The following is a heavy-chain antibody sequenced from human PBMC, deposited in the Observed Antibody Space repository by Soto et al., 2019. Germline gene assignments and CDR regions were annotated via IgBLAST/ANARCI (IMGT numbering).Heavy chain of an antibody. CDR3: ARAGENVLRYFDWSSSTIYYFDY. D-gene: IGHD3-9*01. CDR2: IIPIFGTA. CDR1: GGTFSGYA. Sequence: ASVKVSCKASGGTFSGYAISWVRQAPGQGLEWMGGIIPIFGTANYAQKFQGRVTITADESTSTAYMELSSLRSEDTAVYYCARAGENVLRYFDWSSSTIYYFDYWGQGTLVTVSS. J-gene: IGHJ4*02. V-gene: IGHV1-69*13.